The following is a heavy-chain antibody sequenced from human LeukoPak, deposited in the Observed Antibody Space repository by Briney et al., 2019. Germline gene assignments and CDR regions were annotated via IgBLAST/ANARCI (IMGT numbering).Heavy chain of an antibody. Sequence: GGSLRLSSTASRFTFSEYYMSWIRQAPGKGLEWISIISESGVITYYADSVKGRFNISRDNSKNTLYLQMNSLRAEDTAVYYCAKVGRDVAAAAPYYLDYWGQGTLVTVSS. J-gene: IGHJ4*02. CDR3: AKVGRDVAAAAPYYLDY. D-gene: IGHD6-13*01. CDR1: RFTFSEYY. CDR2: ISESGVIT. V-gene: IGHV3-23*01.